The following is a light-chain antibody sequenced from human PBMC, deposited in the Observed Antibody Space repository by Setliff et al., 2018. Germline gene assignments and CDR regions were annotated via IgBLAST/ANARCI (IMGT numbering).Light chain of an antibody. Sequence: QSVMAQPASVSGSPGQSITISCTGNSSDIGSTKYVSWYQQHPAKATKLMIYEVSNRPSGVSNRFSGSKSGNTASLTISGLQAEDEADYSCSSYTTSTFWVFGGGT. CDR1: SSDIGSTKY. CDR3: SSYTTSTFWV. J-gene: IGLJ3*02. V-gene: IGLV2-14*01. CDR2: EVS.